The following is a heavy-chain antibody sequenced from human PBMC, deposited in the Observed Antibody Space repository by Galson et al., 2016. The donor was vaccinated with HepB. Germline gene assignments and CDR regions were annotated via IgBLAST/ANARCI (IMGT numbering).Heavy chain of an antibody. Sequence: SLRLSCAASGFTFTNYWMSWVRQAPGKGLEWVAQINQDANEKYYVDSVKGRFTISRDNAKNSLYLQMNSLRAEDTAVYYCARDATRGGDFDYWAQGTLSSSPQ. V-gene: IGHV3-7*01. CDR1: GFTFTNYW. CDR2: INQDANEK. J-gene: IGHJ4*02. D-gene: IGHD2-21*01. CDR3: ARDATRGGDFDY.